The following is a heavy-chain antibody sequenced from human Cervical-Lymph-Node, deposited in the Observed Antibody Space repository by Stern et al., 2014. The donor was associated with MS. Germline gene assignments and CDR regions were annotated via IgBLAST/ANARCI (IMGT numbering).Heavy chain of an antibody. Sequence: QVQLVQSGAEVKKPGSSVKVSCKASGGISWVRQAPGQGLEWMGGVIPFVGTSNYAQKFQGRVTITADTATTTAYLELNSLRVDATAVYYCARGGGDNWFDPWGQGTLVTVSS. V-gene: IGHV1-69*06. D-gene: IGHD3-16*01. CDR3: ARGGGDNWFDP. J-gene: IGHJ5*02. CDR2: VIPFVGTS. CDR1: GG.